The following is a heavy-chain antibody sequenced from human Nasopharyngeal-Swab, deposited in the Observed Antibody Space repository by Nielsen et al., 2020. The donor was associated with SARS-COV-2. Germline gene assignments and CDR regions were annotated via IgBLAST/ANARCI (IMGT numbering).Heavy chain of an antibody. D-gene: IGHD6-13*01. V-gene: IGHV4-59*01. J-gene: IGHJ4*02. Sequence: RQAPGKGLEWIGYIYYSGSTNYNPSLKSRVTISVDTSKNQFSLKLSSVTAADTAVYYCARDGYSSSRTLDYWGQGTLVTVLL. CDR3: ARDGYSSSRTLDY. CDR2: IYYSGST.